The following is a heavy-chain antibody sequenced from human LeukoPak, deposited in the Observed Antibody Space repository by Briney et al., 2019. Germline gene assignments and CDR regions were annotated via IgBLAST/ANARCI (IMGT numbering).Heavy chain of an antibody. Sequence: APVKVSCKASGYTFTSYGISWVRQAPGQGLEWMGWISAYNGNTNYAQKLQGRVTMTTDTSTSTAYMELRSLRSDDTAVYYCATLNYYDSSGYYSHAGLDYWGQGTLVTVSS. J-gene: IGHJ4*02. V-gene: IGHV1-18*01. D-gene: IGHD3-22*01. CDR2: ISAYNGNT. CDR3: ATLNYYDSSGYYSHAGLDY. CDR1: GYTFTSYG.